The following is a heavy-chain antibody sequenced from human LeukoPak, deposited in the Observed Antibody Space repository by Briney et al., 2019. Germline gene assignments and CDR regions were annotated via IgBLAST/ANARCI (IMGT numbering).Heavy chain of an antibody. CDR1: GFTFSSYA. CDR3: AKEGKWRYYGSYYYYMDV. J-gene: IGHJ6*03. Sequence: GGSLRLSCAASGFTFSSYAMSWVRQAPGKGLEWVSAISGSGGSTYYADSVKGRFTISRNNSKITLYLQMNSLRAEDTAVYYCAKEGKWRYYGSYYYYMDVWGKGTTVTVSS. V-gene: IGHV3-23*01. CDR2: ISGSGGST. D-gene: IGHD3-10*01.